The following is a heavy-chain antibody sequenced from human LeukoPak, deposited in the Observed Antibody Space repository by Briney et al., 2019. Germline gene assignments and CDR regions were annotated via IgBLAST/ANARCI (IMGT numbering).Heavy chain of an antibody. CDR3: ARDLGGGSHQPGGRSTGIPAY. J-gene: IGHJ4*02. Sequence: ASVKVSCKASGYTFTGYYMHWVRQAPGQGLEWMGRISPNSGGTNYAQKFQGRVTMTRDTSISTAYMELSRLRSDDTAVYYCARDLGGGSHQPGGRSTGIPAYWGQGTLVTVSS. CDR2: ISPNSGGT. D-gene: IGHD2-15*01. V-gene: IGHV1-2*06. CDR1: GYTFTGYY.